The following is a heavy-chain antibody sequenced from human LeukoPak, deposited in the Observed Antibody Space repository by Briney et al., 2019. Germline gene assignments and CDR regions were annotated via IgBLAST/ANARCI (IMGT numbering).Heavy chain of an antibody. V-gene: IGHV3-53*01. CDR2: IYSGGST. CDR1: GFTVSSNY. D-gene: IGHD4-23*01. Sequence: QPGGSLRLSCVVSGFTVSSNYMSWVRQAPGKGLEWVSLIYSGGSTYYADSVKGRFTISRDNSKNTLYLQMNSLRAEDTAVYYCARRAGGYSHPYDYWGPGTLVTVSS. J-gene: IGHJ4*02. CDR3: ARRAGGYSHPYDY.